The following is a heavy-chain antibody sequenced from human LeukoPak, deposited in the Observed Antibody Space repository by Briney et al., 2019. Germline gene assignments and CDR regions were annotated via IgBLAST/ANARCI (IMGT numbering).Heavy chain of an antibody. CDR3: ARGSEDRPQLYYYDSSGYYQGTIMGY. V-gene: IGHV1-2*02. J-gene: IGHJ4*02. Sequence: GASVKVSCKASGYTFTGYYMHWVRQAPGQGLEWMGWINPNSGGTNYAQKFQGRVTMTRDTSISTAYMELSRLRSDDTAVYYCARGSEDRPQLYYYDSSGYYQGTIMGYWGQGTLVTVSS. CDR1: GYTFTGYY. CDR2: INPNSGGT. D-gene: IGHD3-22*01.